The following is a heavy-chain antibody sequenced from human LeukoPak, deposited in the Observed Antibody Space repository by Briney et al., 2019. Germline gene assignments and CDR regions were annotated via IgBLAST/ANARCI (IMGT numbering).Heavy chain of an antibody. V-gene: IGHV3-11*01. Sequence: GGSLRLSCAASGFTFSDNYMSWIRQAPGKGLEWISYISSRGDTKYYRDSVKGRFTISRDNAKNSLYLQMNSLRAEDTAVYYCARDLRWLQLDWYFDLWGRGTLVTVSS. CDR1: GFTFSDNY. J-gene: IGHJ2*01. D-gene: IGHD5-24*01. CDR3: ARDLRWLQLDWYFDL. CDR2: ISSRGDTK.